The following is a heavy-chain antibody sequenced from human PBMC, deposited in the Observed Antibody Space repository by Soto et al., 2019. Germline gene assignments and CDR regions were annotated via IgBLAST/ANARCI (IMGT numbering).Heavy chain of an antibody. V-gene: IGHV4-39*02. CDR2: IYYSGST. D-gene: IGHD2-8*01. CDR3: ARDGGFCTNGVCPVYYYYGMDV. CDR1: RAPISSASYY. Sequence: SETLSLTFTFSRAPISSASYYWGWIRQPPGKGLEWIGSIYYSGSTSYNPSLKSRVTISVDTSKNQFSLKLSSVTAADTAVYYCARDGGFCTNGVCPVYYYYGMDVWGQGTTVS. J-gene: IGHJ6*02.